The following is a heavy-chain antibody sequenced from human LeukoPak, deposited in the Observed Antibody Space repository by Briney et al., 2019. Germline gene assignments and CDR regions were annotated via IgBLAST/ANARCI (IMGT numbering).Heavy chain of an antibody. CDR3: ARRSGIAVAGAFDY. D-gene: IGHD6-19*01. CDR2: IRYDGSNK. V-gene: IGHV3-30*02. J-gene: IGHJ4*02. Sequence: PGGSLRLSCAASGFTFSSYGMHWVRRAPGKVLEWVAFIRYDGSNKYYADSVKGRFTISRDNSKNTLYLQMNSLRAEDTAVYYCARRSGIAVAGAFDYWGQGTLVTVSS. CDR1: GFTFSSYG.